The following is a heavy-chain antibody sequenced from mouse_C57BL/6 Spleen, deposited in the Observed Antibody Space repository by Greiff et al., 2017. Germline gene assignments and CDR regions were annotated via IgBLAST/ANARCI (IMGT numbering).Heavy chain of an antibody. V-gene: IGHV5-4*01. J-gene: IGHJ2*01. CDR1: GSTFSSYA. CDR3: ACEEWGCDY. Sequence: EVQRVESGGGLVKPGGSLKLSCAASGSTFSSYAMSWVRQTPEKRLEWVATISDGGSCTYYPDNVKGRFTISRDNATNNLYLQMSDLKSEDAELDYCACEEWGCDYWGQGTTLTVSS. CDR2: ISDGGSCT. D-gene: IGHD1-3*01.